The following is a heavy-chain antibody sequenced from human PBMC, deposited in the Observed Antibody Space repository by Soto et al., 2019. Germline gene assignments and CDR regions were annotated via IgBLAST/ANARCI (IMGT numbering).Heavy chain of an antibody. CDR3: ARDDSAPLWLRSDPNYYYYYGMDV. V-gene: IGHV3-21*01. CDR1: GFTFSSYS. J-gene: IGHJ6*02. CDR2: ISSSSSYI. Sequence: GGSLRLSCAASGFTFSSYSMNWVRQAPGKGLEWVSSISSSSSYIYYADSVKGRFTISRDNAKNSLYLQMNSLRAEDTAVYYCARDDSAPLWLRSDPNYYYYYGMDVWGQGTTVTVSS. D-gene: IGHD5-12*01.